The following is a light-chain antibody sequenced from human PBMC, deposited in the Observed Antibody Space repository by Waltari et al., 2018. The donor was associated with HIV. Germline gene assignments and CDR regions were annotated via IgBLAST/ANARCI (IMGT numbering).Light chain of an antibody. Sequence: EIVMTQSPATLSVSPGDRVTLSCRASQSITTKLACYQQTPGQAPRLLIYGAYPRAPGIPDRFRGSGSGTEFTLTISSLQSEDFAIYYCQQYNNWPPWTFGQGTKVEI. CDR3: QQYNNWPPWT. CDR2: GAY. V-gene: IGKV3-15*01. CDR1: QSITTK. J-gene: IGKJ1*01.